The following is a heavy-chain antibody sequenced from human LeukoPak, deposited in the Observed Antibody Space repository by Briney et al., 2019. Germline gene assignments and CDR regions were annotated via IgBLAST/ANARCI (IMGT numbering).Heavy chain of an antibody. CDR1: GYTFTSYG. J-gene: IGHJ4*02. V-gene: IGHV1-18*01. CDR2: ISADKGNT. CDR3: ARDDGYSFDY. D-gene: IGHD5-18*01. Sequence: ASVKVSCRASGYTFTSYGLNWVRQAPGQGLEWMGWISADKGNTNYAQNLRGRVTMTTDTSTSTAYMELRSLRSDDTAVYYCARDDGYSFDYWGQGTLVTVSS.